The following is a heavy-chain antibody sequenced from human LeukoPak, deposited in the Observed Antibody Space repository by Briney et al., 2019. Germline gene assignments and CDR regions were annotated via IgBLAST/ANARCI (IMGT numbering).Heavy chain of an antibody. D-gene: IGHD3-9*01. CDR1: GGTFSSYA. CDR3: ARDAPDYDILTGYSPDDAFDI. Sequence: ASVKVSCKASGGTFSSYAISWVRQAPGQGLEWMGWISAYNGNTNYAQKLQGRVTMTTDTSTSTAYMELRSLRSDDTAVYYCARDAPDYDILTGYSPDDAFDIWGQGTMVTVSS. J-gene: IGHJ3*02. V-gene: IGHV1-18*01. CDR2: ISAYNGNT.